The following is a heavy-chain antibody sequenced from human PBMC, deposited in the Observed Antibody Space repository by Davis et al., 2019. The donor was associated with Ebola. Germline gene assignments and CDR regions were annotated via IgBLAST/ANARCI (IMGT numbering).Heavy chain of an antibody. V-gene: IGHV1-18*01. CDR2: ISAYNGNT. Sequence: AASVKVSCKASGYTFTSYGISWVRQAPGQGLEWMGWISAYNGNTNYAQKLQGRVTMTTDTSTSTAYMELRSLRSDDTAVYYCARANEVVVIATTSYYFDYWGQGTLVTVSS. D-gene: IGHD2-21*01. J-gene: IGHJ4*02. CDR3: ARANEVVVIATTSYYFDY. CDR1: GYTFTSYG.